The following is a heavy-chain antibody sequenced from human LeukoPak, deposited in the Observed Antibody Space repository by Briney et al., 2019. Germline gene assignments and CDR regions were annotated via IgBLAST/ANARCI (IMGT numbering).Heavy chain of an antibody. CDR3: ARGVGSSWYKRPSPFDY. CDR1: GGSFSGYY. Sequence: SETLSLTCAVYGGSFSGYYWSWIRQPPGKGLEWIGEINHSGSTNYNPSLKSRVTISVDTSKNQFSLKLSSVTAADTAVYYCARGVGSSWYKRPSPFDYWGQRTLVTVSS. V-gene: IGHV4-34*01. CDR2: INHSGST. J-gene: IGHJ4*02. D-gene: IGHD6-13*01.